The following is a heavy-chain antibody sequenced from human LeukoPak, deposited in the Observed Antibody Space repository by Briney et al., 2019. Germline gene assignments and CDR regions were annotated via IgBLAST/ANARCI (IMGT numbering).Heavy chain of an antibody. J-gene: IGHJ4*02. CDR2: IYPGDSDT. D-gene: IGHD4-17*01. CDR1: GYSLTSHW. V-gene: IGHV5-51*01. CDR3: ARQATTVSPSDY. Sequence: GESLKISCVASGYSLTSHWIGWVRQMPAKGLEWMGIIYPGDSDTRYSPSFQGQVTISADKSISTAYLQWRSLKASDTAMYYCARQATTVSPSDYWGQGTLVTVSS.